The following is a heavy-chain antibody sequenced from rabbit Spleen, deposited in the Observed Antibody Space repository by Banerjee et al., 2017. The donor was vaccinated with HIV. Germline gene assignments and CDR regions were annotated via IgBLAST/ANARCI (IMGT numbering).Heavy chain of an antibody. D-gene: IGHD4-2*01. V-gene: IGHV1S40*01. J-gene: IGHJ6*01. Sequence: QSLEESGGDLVKPGASLALTCKASGSSFSGNYWICWVRQAPGKGLEWIGCIYAGSSNTWYASWAKGRFTISKTSSTTVTLQLNSLTAADTATYFCARDPRYVVNGGSTDDLWGPGTLVTVS. CDR1: GSSFSGNYW. CDR3: ARDPRYVVNGGSTDDL. CDR2: IYAGSSNT.